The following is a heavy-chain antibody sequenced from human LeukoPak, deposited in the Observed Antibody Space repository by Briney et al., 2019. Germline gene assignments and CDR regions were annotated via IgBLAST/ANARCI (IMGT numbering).Heavy chain of an antibody. D-gene: IGHD6-19*01. Sequence: SETLSLTCTVSGGSISSYYWSWIRQPAGKGLEWIGRIYISGSGSTNYNPSLKSRVNMSVDTSKNQFSLKLSSVTAADTAVYYCARDKRVAVAGTYIYYYYMDVWGNGTTVTISS. CDR2: IYISGSGST. CDR3: ARDKRVAVAGTYIYYYYMDV. V-gene: IGHV4-4*07. J-gene: IGHJ6*03. CDR1: GGSISSYY.